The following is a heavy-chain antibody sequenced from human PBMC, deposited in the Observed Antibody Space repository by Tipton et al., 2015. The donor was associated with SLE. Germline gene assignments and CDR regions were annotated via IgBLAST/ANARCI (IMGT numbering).Heavy chain of an antibody. J-gene: IGHJ3*02. V-gene: IGHV4-39*07. D-gene: IGHD6-6*01. CDR1: GGSIRTFNYY. CDR3: ARRSIAARADAFDI. Sequence: TLSLTCTISGGSIRTFNYYWVWIRQPPGKGLEWIGEINHSGSTNYNPSLKSRVTISVDTSKNQFSLKLSSVTAADTAVYYCARRSIAARADAFDIWGQGTMVTVSS. CDR2: INHSGST.